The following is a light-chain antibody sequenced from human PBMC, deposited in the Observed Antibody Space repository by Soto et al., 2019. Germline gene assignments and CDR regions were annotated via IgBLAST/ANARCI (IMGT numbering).Light chain of an antibody. V-gene: IGKV3-11*01. Sequence: ETLLTQSPVTLSLSPGERATLSCRASQSVSDRLAWYQQKPGQAPRLLIYDTSNRATGIPARFSGSGSGTDFTLTISSLEPEDFAVYYCQQRSSWPLTFGGGTKVEV. CDR2: DTS. CDR3: QQRSSWPLT. J-gene: IGKJ4*01. CDR1: QSVSDR.